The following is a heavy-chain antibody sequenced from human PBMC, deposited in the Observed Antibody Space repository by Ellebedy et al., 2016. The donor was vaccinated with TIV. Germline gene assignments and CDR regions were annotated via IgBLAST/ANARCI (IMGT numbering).Heavy chain of an antibody. CDR3: ARRSWRGGYPSYYYFMDV. CDR2: FYYSGTT. J-gene: IGHJ6*03. V-gene: IGHV4-34*01. CDR1: GGSFSGYY. D-gene: IGHD1-26*01. Sequence: SETLSLTXAVYGGSFSGYYWTWIRQAPGKGLEWIGGFYYSGTTYFNPSLKSRVDMSVDTSNNQFSLRVTSVTDADTAVYYCARRSWRGGYPSYYYFMDVWGKGTTVTVSS.